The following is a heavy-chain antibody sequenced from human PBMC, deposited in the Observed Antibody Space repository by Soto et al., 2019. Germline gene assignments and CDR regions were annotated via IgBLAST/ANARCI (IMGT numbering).Heavy chain of an antibody. V-gene: IGHV2-5*01. D-gene: IGHD2-2*01. Sequence: QITLKESGPTLVRPTQTLTLTCAFSGFSLSTTGVGVGWIRQPPGKALEWLAVIYWNDDKRYSPSLKSRLTITKGTSKNQVVLTLTNMDPVDTATYYCAYTPSTDCSSTSCLNWFDPWGQGTLVTVSA. CDR2: IYWNDDK. CDR3: AYTPSTDCSSTSCLNWFDP. J-gene: IGHJ5*02. CDR1: GFSLSTTGVG.